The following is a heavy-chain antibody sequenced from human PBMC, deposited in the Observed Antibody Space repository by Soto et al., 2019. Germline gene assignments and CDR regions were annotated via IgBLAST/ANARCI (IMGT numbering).Heavy chain of an antibody. V-gene: IGHV1-69*05. Sequence: ASVKVSCKASGDTFSTYTITWVRQAPGQGLEWMGGIIPRSGTSNYAQKYHGRVTMTTDTSTSTAYMELRSLRSDDTAVYYCARASGSSYWFDPWGQGTLVTVSS. J-gene: IGHJ5*02. CDR1: GDTFSTYT. CDR3: ARASGSSYWFDP. CDR2: IIPRSGTS. D-gene: IGHD1-26*01.